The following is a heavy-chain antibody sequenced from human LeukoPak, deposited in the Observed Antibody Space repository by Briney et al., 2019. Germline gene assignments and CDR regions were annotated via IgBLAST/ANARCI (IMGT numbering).Heavy chain of an antibody. D-gene: IGHD2-2*01. CDR3: AKVGVVVPTRFDP. Sequence: PGGSLRLSCAASGFTFGSYAMSWVRQAPGKGLEWVSAISGSGGSTYHADSVRGRFTISRDNSKNTLYLQMNSLRAEDTAVYYCAKVGVVVPTRFDPWGQGTLVTVSS. CDR1: GFTFGSYA. CDR2: ISGSGGST. V-gene: IGHV3-23*01. J-gene: IGHJ5*02.